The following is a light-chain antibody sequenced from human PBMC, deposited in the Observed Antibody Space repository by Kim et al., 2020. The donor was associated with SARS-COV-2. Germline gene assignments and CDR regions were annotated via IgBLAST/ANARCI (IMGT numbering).Light chain of an antibody. CDR2: EVN. J-gene: IGLJ2*01. CDR3: CSYEGTVV. CDR1: SSDV. Sequence: QSALTQPASVSGSPGQSITISCTGASSDVVSWYQHHHGEAPKLIIFEVNKRPSQISNRFSGSRSGNTASLTIAGLQAEDEANYYCCSYEGTVVFGGG. V-gene: IGLV2-23*02.